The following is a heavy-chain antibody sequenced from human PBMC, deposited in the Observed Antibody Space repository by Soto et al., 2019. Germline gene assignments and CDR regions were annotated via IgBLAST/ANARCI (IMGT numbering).Heavy chain of an antibody. J-gene: IGHJ4*02. CDR1: GDSLSSGGYY. D-gene: IGHD3-9*01. V-gene: IGHV4-31*03. CDR3: ARASYYDILAGYHFDY. CDR2: LYYSGST. Sequence: VQLQESGPGLVKPSQTLSLTCTVSGDSLSSGGYYWSWIRQHPGKGLEWIGFLYYSGSTYYNPSLNSRVIISVDTSKNQFSLKLSSVTAADTAVYYCARASYYDILAGYHFDYWGQGTLVTVSS.